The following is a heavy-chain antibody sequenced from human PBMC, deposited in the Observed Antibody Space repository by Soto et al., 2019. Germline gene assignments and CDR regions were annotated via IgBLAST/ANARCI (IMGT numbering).Heavy chain of an antibody. V-gene: IGHV3-23*01. Sequence: EVQLLESGGGLVQPGGSLRLSCAASGFTFSSYAMNWVRQAPGKGLEWVSAISGSAATTHFADSVKGRFTISRDNSKNTLYLQMNSLRAEDTAVYSCARDRSYYDSSGSYSPPYWGQGTLVTVSS. J-gene: IGHJ4*02. D-gene: IGHD3-22*01. CDR2: ISGSAATT. CDR1: GFTFSSYA. CDR3: ARDRSYYDSSGSYSPPY.